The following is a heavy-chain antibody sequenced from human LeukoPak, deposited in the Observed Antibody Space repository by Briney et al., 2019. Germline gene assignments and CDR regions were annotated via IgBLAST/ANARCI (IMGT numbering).Heavy chain of an antibody. D-gene: IGHD2-8*02. Sequence: GGSLRLSCAASGFTSSSYAMSWVRQAPREGLEWVSTISGSGDRTYYADSVKGRFTISRDNSKNTLYLEMSSLRADDTAVYYCAKGQVLASPSIRFDPWGQGTLVTVSS. V-gene: IGHV3-23*01. CDR2: ISGSGDRT. J-gene: IGHJ5*02. CDR3: AKGQVLASPSIRFDP. CDR1: GFTSSSYA.